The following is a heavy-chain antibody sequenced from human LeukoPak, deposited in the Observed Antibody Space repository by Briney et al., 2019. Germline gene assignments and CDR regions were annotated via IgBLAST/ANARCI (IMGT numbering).Heavy chain of an antibody. CDR1: GFTFSSYA. CDR2: ISYDGSNK. J-gene: IGHJ6*04. D-gene: IGHD2-2*02. CDR3: ARDLEDIVVVPAAITVHGMDV. V-gene: IGHV3-30-3*01. Sequence: QPGRSLRLSCAASGFTFSSYAMHWVRQAPGKGLEWVAVISYDGSNKYYADSVKGRFTISRDNSKNTLYLQMDSPRAEDTAVYYCARDLEDIVVVPAAITVHGMDVWGKGTTVTVSS.